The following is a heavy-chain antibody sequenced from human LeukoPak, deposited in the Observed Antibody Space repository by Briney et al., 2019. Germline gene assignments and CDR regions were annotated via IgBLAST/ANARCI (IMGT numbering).Heavy chain of an antibody. CDR1: GFTVSTNH. CDR3: AACLYSSGWYADY. J-gene: IGHJ4*02. Sequence: PGGSLRLSCAASGFTVSTNHMSWVRQAPGKGLEWVSAISGSGGSTYYADSVKGRFTISRDNSKNTLYLQMNSLRAEDTAVYYCAACLYSSGWYADYWGQGTLVTVSS. CDR2: ISGSGGST. D-gene: IGHD6-19*01. V-gene: IGHV3-23*01.